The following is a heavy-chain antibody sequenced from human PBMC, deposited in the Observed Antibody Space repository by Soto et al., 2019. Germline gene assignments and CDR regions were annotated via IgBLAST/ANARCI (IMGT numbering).Heavy chain of an antibody. Sequence: GGSLRLSSAASGVTFSSYSMNWVRQAPGKGLEWVSSISSSSSYIYYADSVKGRFTISRDNAKNSLYLQMNSLRAEDTAVYYCARDQGRYYYGSGGYYYYGMDVWGQGTTVTVSS. CDR1: GVTFSSYS. CDR2: ISSSSSYI. J-gene: IGHJ6*02. CDR3: ARDQGRYYYGSGGYYYYGMDV. V-gene: IGHV3-21*01. D-gene: IGHD3-10*01.